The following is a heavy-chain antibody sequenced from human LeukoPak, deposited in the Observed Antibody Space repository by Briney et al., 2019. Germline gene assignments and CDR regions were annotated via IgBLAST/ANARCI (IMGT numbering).Heavy chain of an antibody. Sequence: ASVKVSCKASGGTFSSYAISWVRQAPGQGLEWMGGIIPIFGTANYAQKFQGRVTITADESTSTAYMELSSLRSEDTAVYYCATRMNLGYCSGGICYSNYYYYYMDVWGKGTTVTVSS. V-gene: IGHV1-69*13. J-gene: IGHJ6*03. CDR1: GGTFSSYA. D-gene: IGHD2-15*01. CDR3: ATRMNLGYCSGGICYSNYYYYYMDV. CDR2: IIPIFGTA.